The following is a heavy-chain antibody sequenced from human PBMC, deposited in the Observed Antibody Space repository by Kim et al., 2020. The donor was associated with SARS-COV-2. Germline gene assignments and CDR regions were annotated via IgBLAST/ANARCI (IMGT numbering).Heavy chain of an antibody. J-gene: IGHJ3*02. V-gene: IGHV6-1*01. CDR3: ARDTPGQKAFDI. Sequence: DYAVSEKSRITLNPDTSKNQFSLQLNSVTPEDTAVYYCARDTPGQKAFDIWGQGTMVAVSS.